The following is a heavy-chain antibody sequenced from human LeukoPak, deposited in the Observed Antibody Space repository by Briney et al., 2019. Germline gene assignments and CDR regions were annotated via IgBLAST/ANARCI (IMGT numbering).Heavy chain of an antibody. CDR2: INHSGST. CDR1: GGSFSGYY. CDR3: ARSGSGSSHYYFDY. D-gene: IGHD3-22*01. J-gene: IGHJ4*02. V-gene: IGHV4-34*01. Sequence: KASETLSLTCAVYGGSFSGYYWSWIRQPPGKGLEWIGEINHSGSTNYNPSLKSRVTISVDTSKNQFSLKLSSVTAADTAVYYCARSGSGSSHYYFDYRGQGTLVTVSS.